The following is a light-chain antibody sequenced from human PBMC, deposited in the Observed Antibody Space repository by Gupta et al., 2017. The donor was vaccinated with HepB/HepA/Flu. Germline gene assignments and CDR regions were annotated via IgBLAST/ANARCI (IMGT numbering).Light chain of an antibody. CDR1: QSINSW. CDR3: QQYNSYWT. Sequence: DIQMTQSPSTLSASVGDRVTITCRASQSINSWLAWYQQKPGKAPKLMIYKASRGESGGPLGFSGCGYQKEFTLTSSRRQDDDFASYYVQQYNSYWTFGQGTKVEIK. J-gene: IGKJ1*01. CDR2: KAS. V-gene: IGKV1-5*03.